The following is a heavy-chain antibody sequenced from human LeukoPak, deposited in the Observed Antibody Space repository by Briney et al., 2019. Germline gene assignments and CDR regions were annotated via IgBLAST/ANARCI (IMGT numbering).Heavy chain of an antibody. CDR3: ARRVDSYLFFDY. CDR1: GYTFTGYY. Sequence: ASVKVSCKASGYTFTGYYMHWVRQAPGQGLEWMGWINPNSGGTNYAQKFQGRVTMTRDTSISTAYLQWSSLKASDTAMYYCARRVDSYLFFDYWGQGTLVTVSS. D-gene: IGHD1-26*01. CDR2: INPNSGGT. J-gene: IGHJ4*02. V-gene: IGHV1-2*02.